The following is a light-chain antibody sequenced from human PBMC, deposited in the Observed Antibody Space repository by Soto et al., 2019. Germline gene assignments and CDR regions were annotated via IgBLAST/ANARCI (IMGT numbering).Light chain of an antibody. CDR2: GAS. CDR3: QQYNNWPPYT. Sequence: EIVMTQSPATLSVSPGERATPSCRASQSVSSNLAWYQQKPGQAPRLLIYGASTRATGIPARFSGSGSGTEFTLPISSLQSEDFAVYYCQQYNNWPPYTFGQGTKLEIK. CDR1: QSVSSN. J-gene: IGKJ2*01. V-gene: IGKV3-15*01.